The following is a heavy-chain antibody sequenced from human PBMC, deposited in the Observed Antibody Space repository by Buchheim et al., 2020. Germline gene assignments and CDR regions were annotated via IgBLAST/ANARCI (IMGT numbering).Heavy chain of an antibody. D-gene: IGHD4/OR15-4a*01. CDR2: ISISGDTI. J-gene: IGHJ4*01. CDR1: GLTFSIYE. CDR3: ARARGTNYGFDF. Sequence: EVQLVESGGGLVQPGGSLRLSCVASGLTFSIYEINWVRQAPGKGLEWISYISISGDTIYYAGSVKGRFTISRDNAKTSVYLQMNSLRAEDTAVYYCARARGTNYGFDFWGQGTL. V-gene: IGHV3-48*03.